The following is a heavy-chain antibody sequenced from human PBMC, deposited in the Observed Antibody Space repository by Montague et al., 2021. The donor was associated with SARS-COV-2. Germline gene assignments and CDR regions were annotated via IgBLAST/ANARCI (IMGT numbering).Heavy chain of an antibody. J-gene: IGHJ4*02. V-gene: IGHV4-4*07. CDR1: GEPISGFY. Sequence: SETLSLTCTVSGEPISGFYCNWIRLSDRQGQEWIGRIYTTESTNYNPSLRSRVTMSVYTSKNQFSLKLTSVTDADTAVYYYAGAVVLAPYCFDYWGQGALVAVSS. CDR2: IYTTEST. D-gene: IGHD2-21*01. CDR3: AGAVVLAPYCFDY.